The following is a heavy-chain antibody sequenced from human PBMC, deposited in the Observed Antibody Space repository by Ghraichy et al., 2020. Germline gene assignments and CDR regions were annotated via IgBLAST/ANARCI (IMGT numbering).Heavy chain of an antibody. J-gene: IGHJ6*02. V-gene: IGHV3-23*01. CDR1: GFTFSSYA. CDR3: AKGLGYDIVGSEGLSGYYYYGMDV. CDR2: ISGSGGST. D-gene: IGHD5-12*01. Sequence: SCAASGFTFSSYAMSWVRQAPGKGLEWVSAISGSGGSTYYADSVKGRFTISRDNSKNTLYLQMNSLRAEDTAVYYCAKGLGYDIVGSEGLSGYYYYGMDVWGQGTTVTVSS.